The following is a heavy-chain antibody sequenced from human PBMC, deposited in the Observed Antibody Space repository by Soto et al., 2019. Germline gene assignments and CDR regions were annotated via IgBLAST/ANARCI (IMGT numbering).Heavy chain of an antibody. V-gene: IGHV1-69*13. CDR2: IIPIFGTA. CDR1: GGTFSSYA. D-gene: IGHD3-3*01. Sequence: SVKVSCKASGGTFSSYAISWVRQAPGQGLEWMGGIIPIFGTANYAQKFQGRVTITADESTSTAYMELSSLRSEDTAGYYCAIVGNGISIFGVVIPTYLDYGMDVWGQGTTVTVSS. J-gene: IGHJ6*02. CDR3: AIVGNGISIFGVVIPTYLDYGMDV.